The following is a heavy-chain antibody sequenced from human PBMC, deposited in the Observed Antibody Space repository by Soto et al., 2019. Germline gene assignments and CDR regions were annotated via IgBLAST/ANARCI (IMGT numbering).Heavy chain of an antibody. CDR2: IYYSGST. Sequence: PLETLSLTCTVSGGSISSYYWSWIRQPPGKGLEWIGYIYYSGSTNYNPSLKSRVTISVDTSKNQFSLKLSSVTAADTAVYYCARVLVTGTVYYYYGMDVWGQGTTVTVSS. CDR3: ARVLVTGTVYYYYGMDV. V-gene: IGHV4-59*01. D-gene: IGHD1-20*01. J-gene: IGHJ6*02. CDR1: GGSISSYY.